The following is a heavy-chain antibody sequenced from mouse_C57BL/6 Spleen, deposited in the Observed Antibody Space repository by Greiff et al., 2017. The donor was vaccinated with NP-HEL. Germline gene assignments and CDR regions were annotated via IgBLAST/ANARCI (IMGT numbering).Heavy chain of an antibody. V-gene: IGHV1-80*01. D-gene: IGHD1-1*01. CDR2: IYPGDGDT. J-gene: IGHJ2*01. CDR1: GYAFSSYW. CDR3: ARTFGRSSPHYLDY. Sequence: QVQLQQSGAELVKPGASVKISCKASGYAFSSYWMNWVKQRPGKGLEWIGQIYPGDGDTNYNGKFKGKATLTADKSSSTAYMQLSSLTSEDSAVYFCARTFGRSSPHYLDYWGQGTTLTVSS.